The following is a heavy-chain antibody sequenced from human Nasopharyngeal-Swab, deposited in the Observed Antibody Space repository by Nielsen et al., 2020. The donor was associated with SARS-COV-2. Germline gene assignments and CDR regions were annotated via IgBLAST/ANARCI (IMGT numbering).Heavy chain of an antibody. D-gene: IGHD4-17*01. CDR1: GFTFSSYA. CDR3: ARGGFRGTYGDYLDY. V-gene: IGHV3-23*01. Sequence: GGSLRLSCAASGFTFSSYAMSWVRQAPGKGLEWVSAISGSGGSTYYADSVKGRFTISRDNSKNTLYLQMNSLRAEDTAVYYCARGGFRGTYGDYLDYWGQGTLVTVSS. CDR2: ISGSGGST. J-gene: IGHJ4*02.